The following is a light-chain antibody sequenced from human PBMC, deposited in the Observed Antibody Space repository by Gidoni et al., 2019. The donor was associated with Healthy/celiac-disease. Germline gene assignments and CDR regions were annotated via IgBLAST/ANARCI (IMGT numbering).Light chain of an antibody. CDR3: QAWDSSTLV. CDR2: QDS. J-gene: IGLJ2*01. CDR1: QLGDKD. V-gene: IGLV3-1*01. Sequence: SYELTQPPSASVSPGKTASITCAGDQLGDKDACLYQQTPGQSPVLVIYQDSKRPAGFPERFSGSNSWNTATLTNSGTQAIDEADYYCQAWDSSTLVFGGGTKLTVL.